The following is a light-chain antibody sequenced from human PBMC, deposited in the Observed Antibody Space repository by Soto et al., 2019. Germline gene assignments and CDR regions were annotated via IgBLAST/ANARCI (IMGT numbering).Light chain of an antibody. Sequence: QSVLTQPSSVSGSPGQSITISCTGKNSDVGSYNLVSWYQQHPGKAPKLMIYEVSKRPSGVSNRLSGSKSGNTASLTISGLQAEDEADYYCCSYAGSSTYVFGTGDQGHRP. V-gene: IGLV2-23*02. J-gene: IGLJ1*01. CDR3: CSYAGSSTYV. CDR2: EVS. CDR1: NSDVGSYNL.